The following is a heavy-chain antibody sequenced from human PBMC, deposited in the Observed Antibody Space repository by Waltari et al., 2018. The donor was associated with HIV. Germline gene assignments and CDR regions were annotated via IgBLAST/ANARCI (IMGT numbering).Heavy chain of an antibody. CDR3: ARSAGTNDYDYYYYMDV. D-gene: IGHD1-7*01. V-gene: IGHV2-5*02. Sequence: QITLKESGPSLVKPTQTLTLTCTFSGFSLTTSAVGVGWIRQPPGKALEWLALIYWDYDKRYSPSLRSRLTSTKDTSKNQVVLTMTNMDPVDTATYYCARSAGTNDYDYYYYMDVWGKGTTVTVSS. J-gene: IGHJ6*03. CDR1: GFSLTTSAVG. CDR2: IYWDYDK.